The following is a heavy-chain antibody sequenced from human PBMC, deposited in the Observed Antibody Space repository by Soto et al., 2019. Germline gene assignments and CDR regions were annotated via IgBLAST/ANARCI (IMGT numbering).Heavy chain of an antibody. D-gene: IGHD3-9*01. CDR3: ARLEGLATISYYFDF. CDR1: DDSINSDKYY. CDR2: IYYRGNA. J-gene: IGHJ4*02. Sequence: QLQLQESGPGLVKPSETLSLTCSVSDDSINSDKYYWGWIRQPPGKGLEWIGSIYYRGNAYYNPSLQTRVTIYIHQSRSQFSLKLNSVTAADSAVYFCARLEGLATISYYFDFWGPGALVTVSS. V-gene: IGHV4-39*01.